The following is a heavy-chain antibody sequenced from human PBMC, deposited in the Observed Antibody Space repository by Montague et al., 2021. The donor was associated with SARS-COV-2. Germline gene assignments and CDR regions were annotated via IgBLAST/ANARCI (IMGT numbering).Heavy chain of an antibody. CDR2: IYYSGST. Sequence: SETLSLTCTVSGGSISSSSYYWGWIRQPPGKGLEWTGSIYYSGSTYYNPSLKSRVTISVDTSKNQFSLKLSSVTAADTAVYYCARSTYCSGGSCERALLNYWGQGTLVTVSS. CDR1: GGSISSSSYY. V-gene: IGHV4-39*01. J-gene: IGHJ4*02. D-gene: IGHD2-15*01. CDR3: ARSTYCSGGSCERALLNY.